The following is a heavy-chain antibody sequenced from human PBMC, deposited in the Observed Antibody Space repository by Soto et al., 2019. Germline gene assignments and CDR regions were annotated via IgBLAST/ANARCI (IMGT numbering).Heavy chain of an antibody. J-gene: IGHJ5*02. CDR3: VRGGNYTNKRHWFDP. Sequence: GGSLRLSCAASGFTFSSYAMSWVRQAPGKGLEWVSAISGSGGSTYYADSVKGRFTISRDNSKNTLYLQMNSLRAEDTAVYYCVRGGNYTNKRHWFDPWGQGTLVTVSS. CDR2: ISGSGGST. V-gene: IGHV3-23*01. CDR1: GFTFSSYA. D-gene: IGHD1-7*01.